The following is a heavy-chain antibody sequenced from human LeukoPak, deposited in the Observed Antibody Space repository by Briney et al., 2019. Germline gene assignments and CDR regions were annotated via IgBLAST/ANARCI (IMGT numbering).Heavy chain of an antibody. CDR1: GGSISSGDYY. CDR3: ARAPIEVVTFFDY. V-gene: IGHV4-30-4*08. D-gene: IGHD3-3*01. CDR2: IYYSGST. J-gene: IGHJ4*02. Sequence: KASQTLSLTCTVSGGSISSGDYYWSWIRQPPGKGLEWIGYIYYSGSTYYNPSLKSRVTISVDTSKNQFSLKLSSVTAADTAVYYCARAPIEVVTFFDYWGQGTLVTVSS.